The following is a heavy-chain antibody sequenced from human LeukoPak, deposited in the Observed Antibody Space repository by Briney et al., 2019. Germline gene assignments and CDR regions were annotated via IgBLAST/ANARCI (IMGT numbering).Heavy chain of an antibody. CDR2: ISGSGGST. V-gene: IGHV3-23*01. CDR1: GFTFSSYA. CDR3: AKCPSGLLYPGY. D-gene: IGHD3-3*01. J-gene: IGHJ4*02. Sequence: GGSLRLSCAASGFTFSSYAMSWVRQAPGKGLEWVSAISGSGGSTYYADSVKGRFTISRDNSKNTLYLQMDSLRAEDTAVYYCAKCPSGLLYPGYWGQGTLVTVSS.